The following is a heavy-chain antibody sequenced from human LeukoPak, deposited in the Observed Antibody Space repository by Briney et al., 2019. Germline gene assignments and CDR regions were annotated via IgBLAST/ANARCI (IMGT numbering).Heavy chain of an antibody. CDR1: GGSINNYY. J-gene: IGHJ4*02. CDR2: IYYRGST. Sequence: PSETLSLTCTVSGGSINNYYWSWIRQPPGKGLEWIGYIYYRGSTNYNPSLKSRVTFSVDTSKNKFSLKLNSVTAADTAVYYCARGGDYGDLRYFDYWGQGTLVTVSP. V-gene: IGHV4-59*01. D-gene: IGHD4-17*01. CDR3: ARGGDYGDLRYFDY.